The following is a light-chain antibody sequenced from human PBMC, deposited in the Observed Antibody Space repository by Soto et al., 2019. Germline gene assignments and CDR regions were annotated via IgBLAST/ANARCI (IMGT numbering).Light chain of an antibody. J-gene: IGKJ4*01. Sequence: TQSPGTLSLSPGERATLSCRASQSVSSSYLAWYQQKPGQAPRLLMSGTSNRATGTPDRFSGSGSGTDFTLTISRVEPEDFAVYYCQQYRSSPLTFGGGTKVDIK. V-gene: IGKV3-20*01. CDR2: GTS. CDR3: QQYRSSPLT. CDR1: QSVSSSY.